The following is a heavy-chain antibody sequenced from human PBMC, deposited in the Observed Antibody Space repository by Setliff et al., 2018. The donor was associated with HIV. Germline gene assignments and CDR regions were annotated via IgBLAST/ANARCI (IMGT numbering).Heavy chain of an antibody. D-gene: IGHD3-22*01. J-gene: IGHJ4*02. CDR2: IYTSGRT. CDR1: GGSISSGSHY. V-gene: IGHV4-61*02. CDR3: ASLFHDTSAPWLYYFDY. Sequence: PSETLSLTCTVSGGSISSGSHYWSWIRQPAGKGLEWIGLIYTSGRTIYNPSLKSRVTISVDRSKNQFSLNLSSVTAADTALYYCASLFHDTSAPWLYYFDYWGQGTLVTVSS.